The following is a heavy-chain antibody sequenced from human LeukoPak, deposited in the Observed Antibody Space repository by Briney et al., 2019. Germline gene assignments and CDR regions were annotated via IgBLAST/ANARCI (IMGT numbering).Heavy chain of an antibody. D-gene: IGHD2-15*01. CDR1: GFTFSSYA. V-gene: IGHV3-23*01. CDR3: AKDRGYCSGGSCYSAGLDI. J-gene: IGHJ3*02. Sequence: PGGSLRLSCAASGFTFSSYAMSWVRQAPGKGLEWVSAISGSGGSIYYADSVKGRFTISRDNSKNTLYLQMDSLRAEDTAVYYCAKDRGYCSGGSCYSAGLDIWGQGTMVTVSS. CDR2: ISGSGGSI.